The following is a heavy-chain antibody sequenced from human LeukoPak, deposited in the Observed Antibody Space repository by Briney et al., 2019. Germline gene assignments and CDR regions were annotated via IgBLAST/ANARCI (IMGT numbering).Heavy chain of an antibody. CDR3: ARGLNSGWFDFDS. CDR1: GYSISSGYY. D-gene: IGHD6-19*01. Sequence: PSETLSLTCTVSGYSISSGYYWGWIRQPPGKGLEWIGSIYHSGSTYYNPSLKSRVTISVDTSKNQFSLKLSSVTAADTAVYYCARGLNSGWFDFDSWGQGTLVTVSS. CDR2: IYHSGST. J-gene: IGHJ4*02. V-gene: IGHV4-38-2*02.